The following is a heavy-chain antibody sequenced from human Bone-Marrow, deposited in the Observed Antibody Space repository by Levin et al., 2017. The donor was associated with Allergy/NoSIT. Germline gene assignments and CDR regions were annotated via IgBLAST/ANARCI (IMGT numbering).Heavy chain of an antibody. CDR3: AREQGARGWYTVDF. D-gene: IGHD6-19*01. Sequence: GGSLRLSCAASGFSFANHAMTWVRHAPGKGLEWVSTIRPNSETTYFADSVKGRFTVSRDDSVNMMSLQMSSLRADDAAVYYCAREQGARGWYTVDFWGQGALVTVSS. CDR1: GFSFANHA. V-gene: IGHV3-23*01. CDR2: IRPNSETT. J-gene: IGHJ4*02.